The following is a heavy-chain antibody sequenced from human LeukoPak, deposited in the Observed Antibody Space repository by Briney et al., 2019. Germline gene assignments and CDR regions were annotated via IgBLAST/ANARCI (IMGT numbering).Heavy chain of an antibody. V-gene: IGHV3-48*04. J-gene: IGHJ3*02. CDR3: ARRPMRVVVSRYYDAFDI. CDR1: GFTFSSYS. CDR2: ISSSSSTI. Sequence: PGGSLRLSCAASGFTFSSYSMNWVRQAPGKGLEWVSYISSSSSTIYYADSVKGRFTISRDNAKNSMYLQMNSLRAEDTAVYYCARRPMRVVVSRYYDAFDIWGQGTMVTVSS. D-gene: IGHD3-22*01.